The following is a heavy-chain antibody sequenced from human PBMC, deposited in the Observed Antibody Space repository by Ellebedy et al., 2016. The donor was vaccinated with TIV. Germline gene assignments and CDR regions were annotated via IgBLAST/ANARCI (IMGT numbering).Heavy chain of an antibody. J-gene: IGHJ4*02. CDR1: GGTFSSYA. Sequence: SVKVSCKASGGTFSSYAISWVRQAPGQGLEWMGGIIPIFGTANYAQKFQGRVTITADESTSTAYMELSSLRSEDTAVYYCARVADTAMATLDYWGQGTLVTVSS. D-gene: IGHD5-18*01. V-gene: IGHV1-69*13. CDR3: ARVADTAMATLDY. CDR2: IIPIFGTA.